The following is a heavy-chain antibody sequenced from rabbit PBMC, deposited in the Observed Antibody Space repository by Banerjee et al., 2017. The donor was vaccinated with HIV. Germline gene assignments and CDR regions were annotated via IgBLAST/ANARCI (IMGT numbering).Heavy chain of an antibody. CDR2: IYGDRSGST. V-gene: IGHV1S40*01. CDR1: GFSFSSSYY. D-gene: IGHD1-1*01. Sequence: QSLEESGGDLVKPEGSLTLTCTASGFSFSSSYYMCWVRQAPGKGLECIACIYGDRSGSTYYANWAKGRFTISRTSSTTVTLQMTSLTAADTATYFCARNYVNAFDPRGPGTLVTVS. J-gene: IGHJ2*01. CDR3: ARNYVNAFDP.